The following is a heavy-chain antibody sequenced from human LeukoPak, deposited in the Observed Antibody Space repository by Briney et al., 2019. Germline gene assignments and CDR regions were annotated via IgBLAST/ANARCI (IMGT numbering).Heavy chain of an antibody. CDR2: ISSSGSTI. CDR3: ARMEGPHYYYYYMDV. J-gene: IGHJ6*03. D-gene: IGHD1-1*01. V-gene: IGHV3-11*04. Sequence: GGSLRLSCAASGFTFSDYYMSWIRQAPGKGLEWVSYISSSGSTIYYADSVKGRFTISRDNAKNSLYLQMNSLRAEDTAVYYCARMEGPHYYYYYMDVWGKGTTVTVSS. CDR1: GFTFSDYY.